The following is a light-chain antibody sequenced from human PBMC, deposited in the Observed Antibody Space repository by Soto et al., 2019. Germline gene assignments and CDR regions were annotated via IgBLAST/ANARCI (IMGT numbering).Light chain of an antibody. J-gene: IGLJ1*01. CDR1: ISDVSGYNF. CDR2: DVS. V-gene: IGLV2-14*03. CDR3: SSYTSSNTYV. Sequence: QSALTQPASVSGSPGQSITISCTGTISDVSGYNFVSWYQQYPGEAPKLMIYDVSNRPSGVSNRFSGSKSGNTASLTISGLQAEDEADYYSSSYTSSNTYVFGTGTKVTVL.